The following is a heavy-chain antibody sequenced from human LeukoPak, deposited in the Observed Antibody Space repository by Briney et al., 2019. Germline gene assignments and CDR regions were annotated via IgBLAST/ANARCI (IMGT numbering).Heavy chain of an antibody. D-gene: IGHD4-17*01. Sequence: KTSETLSLTCTVSGYSISSGYYWGWIRQPPGKGLEWIGSIYHSGSTYYNPSLKSRVTISVDTSKNQFSLKLSSVTAADTAVYYCARGYGDYTYNWFDPWGQGTLVTVSS. J-gene: IGHJ5*02. CDR1: GYSISSGYY. CDR3: ARGYGDYTYNWFDP. CDR2: IYHSGST. V-gene: IGHV4-38-2*02.